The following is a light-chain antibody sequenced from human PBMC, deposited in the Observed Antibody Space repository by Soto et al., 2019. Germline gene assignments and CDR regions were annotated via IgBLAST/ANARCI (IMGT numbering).Light chain of an antibody. CDR3: GTWDSSMSAVA. CDR2: DNN. V-gene: IGLV1-51*01. Sequence: QSFLTQPPSVSAAPGQKVTIACSGSSSNIGNNYVSWYQQLPGTAPKLLIYDNNKRPSGIPDRFSGSKSGTSATLGITGLQTGDEADYYCGTWDSSMSAVAFGGGTKVTVL. J-gene: IGLJ2*01. CDR1: SSNIGNNY.